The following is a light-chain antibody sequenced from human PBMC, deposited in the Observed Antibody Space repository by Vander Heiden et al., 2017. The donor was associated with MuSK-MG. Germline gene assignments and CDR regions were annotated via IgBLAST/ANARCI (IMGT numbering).Light chain of an antibody. Sequence: QAVLTQPPSASGTPGQRGTISCSGSSSNTGSNFLYWYQQLPGTAPKLLIYRNNQRPSGVPDRFSGSKSGTSASLAISGLRSEDEADYFCAAWDDSLSGVVFGGGTKLTVL. CDR2: RNN. CDR1: SSNTGSNF. J-gene: IGLJ2*01. CDR3: AAWDDSLSGVV. V-gene: IGLV1-47*01.